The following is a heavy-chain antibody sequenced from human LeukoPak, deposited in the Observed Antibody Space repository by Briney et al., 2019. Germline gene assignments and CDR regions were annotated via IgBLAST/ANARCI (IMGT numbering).Heavy chain of an antibody. D-gene: IGHD3-22*01. CDR3: ARDVKSDSSGYSDY. CDR1: GGSISSGDYY. Sequence: SQTLSLTCTVSGGSISSGDYYWRWIRQPPGRGLEWLGYIYYSGSTYYNPSLKSRVTISVDTSKNQFSLKLSSVTAADTAVYYCARDVKSDSSGYSDYWGQGTLVTVSS. V-gene: IGHV4-30-4*08. CDR2: IYYSGST. J-gene: IGHJ4*02.